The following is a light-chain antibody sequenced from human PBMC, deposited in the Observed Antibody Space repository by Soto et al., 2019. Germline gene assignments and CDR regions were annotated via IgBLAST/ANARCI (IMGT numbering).Light chain of an antibody. CDR1: QSISNW. Sequence: DIQMTQSPSTLSASVGDRVTITCRASQSISNWLAWYQQKPGKAPKLLIYDASSLENGVPSRFSGSGSGTEFTLTISSLQPDDFATYYCQQYKSYSVYTFGQGTKLEIK. CDR3: QQYKSYSVYT. J-gene: IGKJ2*01. V-gene: IGKV1-5*01. CDR2: DAS.